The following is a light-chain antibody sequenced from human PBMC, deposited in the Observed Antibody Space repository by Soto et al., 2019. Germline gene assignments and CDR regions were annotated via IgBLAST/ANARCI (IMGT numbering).Light chain of an antibody. CDR1: SSDVGTYNY. CDR2: DVS. Sequence: QSALTQPRSVSVSPGQSVTISCTGTSSDVGTYNYVSWYQQNPGKAPKLMIYDVSQRPSGVPDRFSGSKSGNTASLTVSGVQAEDESDYYCFSYAGRYSSVFGGGTKLTVL. V-gene: IGLV2-11*01. J-gene: IGLJ2*01. CDR3: FSYAGRYSSV.